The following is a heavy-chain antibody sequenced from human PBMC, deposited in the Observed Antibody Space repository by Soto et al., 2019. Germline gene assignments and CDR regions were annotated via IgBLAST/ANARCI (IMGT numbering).Heavy chain of an antibody. D-gene: IGHD2-2*01. Sequence: QVQLQESGPGLVKPSETLSLTCAVSGDSISSYYCMWIRQPPGKGLESIGYLYYGRSANYNPALKSRVTLSVDTSTNQCSLTLSSMPAADTAVYYCVLRSMAVVPEYWGQGTLVTVAS. CDR2: LYYGRSA. CDR1: GDSISSYY. CDR3: VLRSMAVVPEY. J-gene: IGHJ4*02. V-gene: IGHV4-59*01.